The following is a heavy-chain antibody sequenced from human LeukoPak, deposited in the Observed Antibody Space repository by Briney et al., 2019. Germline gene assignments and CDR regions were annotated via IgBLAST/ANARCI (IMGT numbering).Heavy chain of an antibody. D-gene: IGHD3-9*01. V-gene: IGHV3-53*01. Sequence: GGSLRLSCALSGFTVTDYYMSWVGQAPGKGLEWVSVVYMADSTYYAHSVRGRFTVSRDTYKNTVYLQMNSLRVEDTAVYYCARNSDILTESYGAFDMWGQGTMVTVSS. J-gene: IGHJ3*02. CDR3: ARNSDILTESYGAFDM. CDR2: VYMADST. CDR1: GFTVTDYY.